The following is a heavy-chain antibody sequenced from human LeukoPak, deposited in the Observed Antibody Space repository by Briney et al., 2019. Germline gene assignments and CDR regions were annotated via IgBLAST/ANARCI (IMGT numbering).Heavy chain of an antibody. D-gene: IGHD6-19*01. V-gene: IGHV5-51*01. CDR2: IYPGDSDT. CDR3: ARHKYSSGWSARGGDAFDI. CDR1: GYTFSKYW. Sequence: GESLKISCKASGYTFSKYWIGWVRQMPGKGLEWMGIIYPGDSDTRYSPSFQGQVTISADKSISTAYLQWSSLKASDTAMYYCARHKYSSGWSARGGDAFDIWGQGTMVTVSS. J-gene: IGHJ3*02.